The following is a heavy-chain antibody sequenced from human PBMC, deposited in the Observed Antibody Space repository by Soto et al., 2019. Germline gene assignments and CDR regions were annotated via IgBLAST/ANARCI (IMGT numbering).Heavy chain of an antibody. Sequence: EVQLLESGGDLVQPGGSLRLSCAASGFTFSSYAMSWVRQAPGKGLEWVSGISASGGGTYYADSVKGRFTISRDNSKNTVYLQMNSLRAEDTAVYYCAKYQKIWQQLAEYFDYWGQGTLVTVSS. CDR1: GFTFSSYA. D-gene: IGHD6-13*01. J-gene: IGHJ4*02. V-gene: IGHV3-23*01. CDR3: AKYQKIWQQLAEYFDY. CDR2: ISASGGGT.